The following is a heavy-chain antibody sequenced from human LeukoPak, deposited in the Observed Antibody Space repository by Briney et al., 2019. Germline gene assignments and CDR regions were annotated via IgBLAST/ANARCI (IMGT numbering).Heavy chain of an antibody. Sequence: GASVKVSCKASGGTFSSYAISWVRQAPGQGLEWMGGIIPIFGTANYAQKFQGRVTLTADESTSTAYMELSSLRSEDTAVYYCASLLTYYYDSSGYSVWGQGTLVTVSS. V-gene: IGHV1-69*13. CDR1: GGTFSSYA. D-gene: IGHD3-22*01. CDR2: IIPIFGTA. CDR3: ASLLTYYYDSSGYSV. J-gene: IGHJ4*02.